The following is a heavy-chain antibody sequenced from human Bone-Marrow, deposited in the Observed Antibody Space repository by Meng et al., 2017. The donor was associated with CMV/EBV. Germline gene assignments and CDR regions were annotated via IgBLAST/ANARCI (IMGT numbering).Heavy chain of an antibody. V-gene: IGHV3-23*03. CDR2: IYSGGSST. CDR1: GFTFSSYA. Sequence: GGSLRLSCAASGFTFSSYAMSWVRQAPGKGLEWVSVIYSGGSSTYYADSVKGRFTISRDNSKNTLYLQMNSLRAEDTAVYYCAKRDSAWYSDYWGQGTLVTVSS. D-gene: IGHD6-19*01. CDR3: AKRDSAWYSDY. J-gene: IGHJ4*02.